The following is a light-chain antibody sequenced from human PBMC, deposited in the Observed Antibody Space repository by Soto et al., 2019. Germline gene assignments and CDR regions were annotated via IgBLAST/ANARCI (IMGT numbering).Light chain of an antibody. CDR2: GNT. V-gene: IGLV1-40*01. Sequence: QSVLTQPPSVSGAPGQRVTISCTGSSSDIGAGFDVHWYQHLPGTAPKLLIYGNTNRPSGVPGRFSGSKSGTSASLVITGLQAEGEADYYCQSYENSRTGFYVFGTGTKLTVL. J-gene: IGLJ1*01. CDR3: QSYENSRTGFYV. CDR1: SSDIGAGFD.